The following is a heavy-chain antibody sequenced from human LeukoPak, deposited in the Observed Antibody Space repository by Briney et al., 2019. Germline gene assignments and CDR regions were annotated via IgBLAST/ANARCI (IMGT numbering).Heavy chain of an antibody. CDR2: IIPIFGTA. J-gene: IGHJ6*03. D-gene: IGHD3-3*01. V-gene: IGHV1-69*13. CDR1: GYTFSNHG. Sequence: SVKVSCKASGYTFSNHGISWVRQAPGQGLEWMGGIIPIFGTANYAQKFQGRVTITADESTSTAYMELSSLRSEDTAVYYCARDGSYYDFWSGYYRTPLYYYYYYMDVWGKGTTVTVSS. CDR3: ARDGSYYDFWSGYYRTPLYYYYYYMDV.